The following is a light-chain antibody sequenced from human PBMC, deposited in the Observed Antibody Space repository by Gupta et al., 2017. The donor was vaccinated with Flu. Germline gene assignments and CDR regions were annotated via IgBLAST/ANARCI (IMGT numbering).Light chain of an antibody. J-gene: IGKJ5*01. CDR2: GAS. CDR3: QQTYKSPLT. CDR1: QGISTY. Sequence: DIQLTQSPSSLSASVGDRVTITCRASQGISTYLNWYRQKPGRAPEVLIYGASSLQGGVPSRFSGSGSGTDFTLTISSLQPEDFATFYCQQTYKSPLTFGQGTRLENK. V-gene: IGKV1-39*01.